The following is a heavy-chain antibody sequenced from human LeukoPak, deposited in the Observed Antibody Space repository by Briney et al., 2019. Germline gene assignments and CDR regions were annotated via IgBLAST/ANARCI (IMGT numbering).Heavy chain of an antibody. V-gene: IGHV1-18*01. D-gene: IGHD1/OR15-1a*01. CDR3: AREYVGWAREQNAFDI. Sequence: ASVKVSCKASGYTFTSYGISWVRQAPGQGLEWMGWISAYNGNTNYAQKLQGRVTMTTDTSTSTAYMELRSLRSDDTAVYYCAREYVGWAREQNAFDIWGQGTMVTVSS. CDR2: ISAYNGNT. CDR1: GYTFTSYG. J-gene: IGHJ3*02.